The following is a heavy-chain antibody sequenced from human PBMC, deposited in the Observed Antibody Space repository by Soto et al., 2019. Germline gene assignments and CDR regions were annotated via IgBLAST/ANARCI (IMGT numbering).Heavy chain of an antibody. CDR1: GGSISSSSYY. V-gene: IGHV4-39*01. Sequence: SETLSLTCTVSGGSISSSSYYLGWIRQPPGKGLEWIGSIYYSGSTYYNPSLKSRVTISVDTSKNQFSLKLSSVTAADTAVYYCASLTYYYDSSGPPSFDYWGQGTLVTVSS. D-gene: IGHD3-22*01. CDR2: IYYSGST. CDR3: ASLTYYYDSSGPPSFDY. J-gene: IGHJ4*02.